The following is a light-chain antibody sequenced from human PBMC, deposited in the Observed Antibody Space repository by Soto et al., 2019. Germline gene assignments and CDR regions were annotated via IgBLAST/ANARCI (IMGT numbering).Light chain of an antibody. CDR1: QSVTSIY. V-gene: IGKV3-20*01. Sequence: EIVLTQCPGTVSLSPGERATLSCRASQSVTSIYLAWYQHKPGRAPRLLIYGASSRATDIPDRFSGSGSGTDFTLTITRLEPEDFAVYYCQQYGRSPWTFGQGTKVEIK. CDR3: QQYGRSPWT. J-gene: IGKJ1*01. CDR2: GAS.